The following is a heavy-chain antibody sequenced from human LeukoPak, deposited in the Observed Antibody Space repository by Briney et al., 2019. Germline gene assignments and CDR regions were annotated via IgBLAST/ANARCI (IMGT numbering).Heavy chain of an antibody. D-gene: IGHD6-13*01. Sequence: ASVKVSCKASGYTFTSYAMNWVRQAPGQGLEWMGWINTNTGNPTYAQGFTGRFVFSLDTSVRTAYLQISSLKAEDTAVYYCARDTPLRVIAAAGIGWFDPWGQGTLVTVSS. V-gene: IGHV7-4-1*02. CDR1: GYTFTSYA. CDR2: INTNTGNP. J-gene: IGHJ5*02. CDR3: ARDTPLRVIAAAGIGWFDP.